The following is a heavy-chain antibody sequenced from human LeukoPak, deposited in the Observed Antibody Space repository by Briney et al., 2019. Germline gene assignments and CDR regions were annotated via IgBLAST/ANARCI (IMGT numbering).Heavy chain of an antibody. CDR1: GGSISSSSYY. CDR3: ARQTGSGLFILP. D-gene: IGHD3/OR15-3a*01. Sequence: SETLSLTCTVSGGSISSSSYYWGWIRQPPGKGLEWIGSIYYSGSTYYNPSLKSQVSISIDTSKNQFSLRLTSVTAADTAVYYCARQTGSGLFILPGGQGTLVAVSS. V-gene: IGHV4-39*01. J-gene: IGHJ4*02. CDR2: IYYSGST.